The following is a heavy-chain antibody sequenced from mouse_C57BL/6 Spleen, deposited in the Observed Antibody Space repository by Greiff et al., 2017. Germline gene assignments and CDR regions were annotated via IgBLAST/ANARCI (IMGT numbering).Heavy chain of an antibody. Sequence: QVQLKQPGAELVKPGASVKLSCKASGYTFTSYWMHWVKQRPGQGLEWIGMIHPNSGSTNYNEKFKSKATLTVDKSSSTAYMQLSSLTSEDSAVYYCARGDGSSFGWFAYWGQGTLVTVSA. CDR3: ARGDGSSFGWFAY. J-gene: IGHJ3*01. D-gene: IGHD1-1*01. CDR1: GYTFTSYW. V-gene: IGHV1-64*01. CDR2: IHPNSGST.